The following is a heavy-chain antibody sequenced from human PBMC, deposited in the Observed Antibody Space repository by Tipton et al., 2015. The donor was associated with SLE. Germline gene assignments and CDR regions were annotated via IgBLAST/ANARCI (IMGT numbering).Heavy chain of an antibody. D-gene: IGHD6-6*01. J-gene: IGHJ2*01. CDR3: ARRRYSSSSRPHWYFDL. CDR2: IYYSGRT. V-gene: IGHV4-59*08. Sequence: TLSLTCTVSGGSISSYYWSWIRQPPGKGLEWIGYIYYSGRTNYNPSLKSRVTISVDTSKNQFSLKLSSVTAADTAVYYCARRRYSSSSRPHWYFDLWGRGTLVTVSS. CDR1: GGSISSYY.